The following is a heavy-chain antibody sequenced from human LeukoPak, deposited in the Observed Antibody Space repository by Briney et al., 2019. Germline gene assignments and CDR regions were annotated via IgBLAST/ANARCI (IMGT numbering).Heavy chain of an antibody. CDR3: ARDQIVAARYFDY. J-gene: IGHJ4*02. V-gene: IGHV4-34*01. Sequence: SETLSLTCAVYGGSFNGYYWSWIRQPPGKGLEWIGEINHSGSTNYNPSLKSRVTISVDTSKNQFSLKLSSVTAADTAVYYCARDQIVAARYFDYWGQGTLVTVSS. D-gene: IGHD1-26*01. CDR2: INHSGST. CDR1: GGSFNGYY.